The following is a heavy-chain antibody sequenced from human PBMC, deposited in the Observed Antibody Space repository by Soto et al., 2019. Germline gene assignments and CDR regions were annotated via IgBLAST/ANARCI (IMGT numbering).Heavy chain of an antibody. Sequence: ASVKVSCKASGYTFTNNDVSWVRQATGQGLEWMGWMNPGSGDTGYAQKFQGRVTMTRDISIATAYMELNSLTSEDTAIYYCARMESFGSLNWFDPWGPGTLVTVSS. CDR2: MNPGSGDT. CDR1: GYTFTNND. J-gene: IGHJ5*02. CDR3: ARMESFGSLNWFDP. V-gene: IGHV1-8*01. D-gene: IGHD5-18*01.